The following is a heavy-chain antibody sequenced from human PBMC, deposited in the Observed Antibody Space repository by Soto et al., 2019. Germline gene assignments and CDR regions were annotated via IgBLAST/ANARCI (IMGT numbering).Heavy chain of an antibody. CDR1: GYTFTSYG. V-gene: IGHV1-3*01. D-gene: IGHD6-13*01. J-gene: IGHJ5*02. CDR2: INAANGDT. CDR3: VRRHVSATGIDWFDP. Sequence: ASVKVSCKASGYTFTSYGIHWVRQAPGQRLEWMGWINAANGDTKYSPKFQGRVTITRDTSASTAYMELSSLRSEDTAVYYCVRRHVSATGIDWFDPWATEPWSPSPQ.